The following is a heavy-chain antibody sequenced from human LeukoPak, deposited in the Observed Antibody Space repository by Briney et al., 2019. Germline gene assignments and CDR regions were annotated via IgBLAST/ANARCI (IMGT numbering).Heavy chain of an antibody. Sequence: SETLSLTCAVYGGSFSGYYWSWIRQPPGKGLEWIGEINHSGSTNYNPSLKSRVTISVDTSKNQFSLKLSSVTAADTAVYYCARQALSGEPIWGQGTMVTVSS. J-gene: IGHJ3*02. V-gene: IGHV4-34*01. CDR3: ARQALSGEPI. D-gene: IGHD1-14*01. CDR1: GGSFSGYY. CDR2: INHSGST.